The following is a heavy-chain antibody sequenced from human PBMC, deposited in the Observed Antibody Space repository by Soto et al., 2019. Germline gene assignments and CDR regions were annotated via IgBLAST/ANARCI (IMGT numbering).Heavy chain of an antibody. CDR1: GYSFAGYW. CDR3: ARQIYDSDTGPNFQYYFDS. CDR2: IDPSDSQT. Sequence: ESLRISLKGSGYSFAGYWITWVRQKPGKGLEWMGRIDPSDSQTYYSPSFRGHVTISATKSITTVFLQWSSLRASDTAMYYCARQIYDSDTGPNFQYYFDSWGQGTPVTVSS. V-gene: IGHV5-10-1*01. D-gene: IGHD3-22*01. J-gene: IGHJ4*02.